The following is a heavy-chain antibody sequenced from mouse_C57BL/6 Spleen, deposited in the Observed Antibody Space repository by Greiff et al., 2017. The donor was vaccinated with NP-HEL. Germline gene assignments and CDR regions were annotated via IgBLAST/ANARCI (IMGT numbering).Heavy chain of an antibody. CDR3: ARADCYYGYFDV. J-gene: IGHJ1*03. V-gene: IGHV5-6*01. CDR1: GFTFSSYG. CDR2: ISSGGSYT. Sequence: EVKLVESGGHLVKPGGSLKLSCAASGFTFSSYGMSWVRQTPDKRLEWVATISSGGSYTYYPDSVKGRFTISRDNAKNTLYLQMSSLKSEDTAMYYCARADCYYGYFDVWGTGTTVTVSS.